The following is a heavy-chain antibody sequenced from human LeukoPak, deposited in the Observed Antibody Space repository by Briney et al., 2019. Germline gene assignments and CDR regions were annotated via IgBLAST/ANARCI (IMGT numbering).Heavy chain of an antibody. D-gene: IGHD3-3*01. CDR2: INHSGST. CDR3: ASAVDKAIRSSPGDAFDI. Sequence: SETLSLTCAVYGGSFSGYYWSWIRQPPGKGLEWIGEINHSGSTNYNPSLKSRVTISVDTSKNQFSLKLSSVTAADTAEYYCASAVDKAIRSSPGDAFDIWGQGTMVTVSS. CDR1: GGSFSGYY. V-gene: IGHV4-34*01. J-gene: IGHJ3*02.